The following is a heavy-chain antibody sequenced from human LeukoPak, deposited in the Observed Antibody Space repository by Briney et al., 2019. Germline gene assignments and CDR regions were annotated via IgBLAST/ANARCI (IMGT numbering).Heavy chain of an antibody. CDR2: ISAYNGNT. CDR3: ARASRYSSGWYPPDY. V-gene: IGHV1-18*01. D-gene: IGHD6-19*01. CDR1: GYTFTSYG. Sequence: ASVKVSCKASGYTFTSYGISWVRQAPGQGLEWMGWISAYNGNTNDAQKLQGRVTMTTDTSTSTAYMELRSLRSDDTAVYYCARASRYSSGWYPPDYWGQGTLVTVSS. J-gene: IGHJ4*02.